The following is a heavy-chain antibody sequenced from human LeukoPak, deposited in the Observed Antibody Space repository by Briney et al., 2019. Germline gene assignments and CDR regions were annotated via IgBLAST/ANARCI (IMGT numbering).Heavy chain of an antibody. J-gene: IGHJ4*02. CDR1: RYTFTSYY. CDR3: AREAEVATKWAGFDY. Sequence: ASVKVSCKASRYTFTSYYMHWVRQAPGQGLEWMGIINPSGGSTSYAQKFQGRVTMTRDTSTSTVYMELSSLRSEDTAVYYCAREAEVATKWAGFDYWGQGTLVTVSS. CDR2: INPSGGST. V-gene: IGHV1-46*01. D-gene: IGHD5-12*01.